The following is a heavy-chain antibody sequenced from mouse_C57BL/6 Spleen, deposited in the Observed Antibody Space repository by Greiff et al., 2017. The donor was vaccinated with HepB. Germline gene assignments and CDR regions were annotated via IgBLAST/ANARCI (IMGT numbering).Heavy chain of an antibody. Sequence: DVKLVESGGGLVKPGGSLKLSCAASGFTFSDYGMHWVRQAPEKGLEWVAYISSGSSTIYYADTVKGRFTISRNNAKNTLFLQMTSVRSEDTAMYYCERDWYFDVWGTGTTVTVSS. CDR1: GFTFSDYG. J-gene: IGHJ1*03. CDR3: ERDWYFDV. CDR2: ISSGSSTI. V-gene: IGHV5-17*01.